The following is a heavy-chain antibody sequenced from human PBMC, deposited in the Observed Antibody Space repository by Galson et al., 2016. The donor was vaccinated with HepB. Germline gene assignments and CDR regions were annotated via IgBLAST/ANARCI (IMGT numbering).Heavy chain of an antibody. Sequence: SLRLSCAASGFTFSDYYMTWIRQAPGKGLEWVSYISSSGTTSNYADSVKGRFTISRDNAKNSLYLQMDSLRPEDTALYYCAKSGFHYGSGSYYPIDYWGQGTLVTVSS. J-gene: IGHJ4*02. CDR1: GFTFSDYY. CDR2: ISSSGTTS. V-gene: IGHV3-11*01. D-gene: IGHD3-10*01. CDR3: AKSGFHYGSGSYYPIDY.